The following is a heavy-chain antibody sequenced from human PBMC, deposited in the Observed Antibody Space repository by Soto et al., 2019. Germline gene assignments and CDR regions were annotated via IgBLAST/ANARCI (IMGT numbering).Heavy chain of an antibody. CDR2: INSDGSST. Sequence: EVQLVESGGGLVQPGGSLRLSCAASGFTFSSYWMHWVRQAPGKGLVWVSRINSDGSSTSYADSVKGRFTISRANAKNTLYLQMNRLRADDTAVYYCVRTSLVVAAATREDYWGQGTLVTVSS. J-gene: IGHJ4*02. D-gene: IGHD2-15*01. CDR1: GFTFSSYW. CDR3: VRTSLVVAAATREDY. V-gene: IGHV3-74*01.